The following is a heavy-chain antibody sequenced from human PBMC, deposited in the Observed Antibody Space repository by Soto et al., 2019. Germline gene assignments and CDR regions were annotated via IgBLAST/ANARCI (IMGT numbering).Heavy chain of an antibody. CDR1: GFSLPTDIVG. CDR2: IYWDDTK. CDR3: AHAYGGRSLY. J-gene: IGHJ4*02. D-gene: IGHD1-26*01. V-gene: IGHV2-5*02. Sequence: QITLKESGPTLVKPTQTLTLTCTSSGFSLPTDIVGVTWIRQAPGKALEWLAVIYWDDTKTYRPSLKSRLTITEDTSKNQVALTTTDMDPVDAATYYCAHAYGGRSLYWGQGSLVTVSS.